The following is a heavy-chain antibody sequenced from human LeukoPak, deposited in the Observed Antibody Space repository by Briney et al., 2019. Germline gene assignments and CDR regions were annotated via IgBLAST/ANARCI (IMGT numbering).Heavy chain of an antibody. CDR1: GYTLPALS. Sequence: ASVKVSCKVSGYTLPALSMRWVRQAPGKGLEWMGNFDPEDDEGFYAQEFEGRVNMTEDTSTDTAYMELSSLRSEDTAVYYCATIISGRYYFDYWGQGTLVTVSS. D-gene: IGHD6-19*01. CDR3: ATIISGRYYFDY. V-gene: IGHV1-24*01. CDR2: FDPEDDEG. J-gene: IGHJ4*02.